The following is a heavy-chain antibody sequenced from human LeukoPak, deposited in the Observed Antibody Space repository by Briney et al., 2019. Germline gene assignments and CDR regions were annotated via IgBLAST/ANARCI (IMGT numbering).Heavy chain of an antibody. V-gene: IGHV1-18*01. Sequence: GASVEVSCKASGYTFTSYGISWVRQAPGQGLEWMGWISAYNGNTNYAQKLQGRVTMTTDTSTSTAYMELRSLRSDDTAVYYCASLIAAAGTWWFDPWGQGTLVTVSS. CDR1: GYTFTSYG. CDR3: ASLIAAAGTWWFDP. J-gene: IGHJ5*02. CDR2: ISAYNGNT. D-gene: IGHD6-13*01.